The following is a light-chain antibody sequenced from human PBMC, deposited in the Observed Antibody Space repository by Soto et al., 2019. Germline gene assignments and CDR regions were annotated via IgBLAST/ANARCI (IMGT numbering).Light chain of an antibody. J-gene: IGKJ2*01. CDR3: QQYESTPPT. Sequence: DIVMTQSPDSLAVSLGERATINCKSSQSVLYSSNNKNYLAWYQQRPGQPPKLLIYWASTRESGVPDRFSGSGSGPDFTLTIPSLQADDVAVYYCQQYESTPPTFGQGTKLEIK. V-gene: IGKV4-1*01. CDR1: QSVLYSSNNKNY. CDR2: WAS.